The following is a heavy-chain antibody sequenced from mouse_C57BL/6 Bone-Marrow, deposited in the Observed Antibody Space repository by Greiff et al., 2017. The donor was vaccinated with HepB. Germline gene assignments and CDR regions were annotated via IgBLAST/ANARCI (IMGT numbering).Heavy chain of an antibody. D-gene: IGHD1-1*01. Sequence: QVTLKVSGPGILQSSQTLSLTCSFSGFSLSTSGMGVSWIRQPSGKGLEWLAHIYWDDDKRYNPSLKSRLTISKDTSRNQVFLKITSVDTADTATYYCARRYYGRGDYAMDYWGQGTSVTVSS. CDR3: ARRYYGRGDYAMDY. CDR1: GFSLSTSGMG. J-gene: IGHJ4*01. CDR2: IYWDDDK. V-gene: IGHV8-12*01.